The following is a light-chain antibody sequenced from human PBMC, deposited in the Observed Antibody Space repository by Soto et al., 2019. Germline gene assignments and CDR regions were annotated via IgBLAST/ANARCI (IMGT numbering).Light chain of an antibody. J-gene: IGKJ4*01. CDR3: QQYGSSPPLT. Sequence: EIVLTQSPGTLSLSPGERATLSCRASQSVSSNYLAWYQQKPGQAPRLLIYGASSRATGIPDRFSGRGSGTDFTLTISRLEPDDFALYYCQQYGSSPPLTFGGGTRVDIK. V-gene: IGKV3-20*01. CDR1: QSVSSNY. CDR2: GAS.